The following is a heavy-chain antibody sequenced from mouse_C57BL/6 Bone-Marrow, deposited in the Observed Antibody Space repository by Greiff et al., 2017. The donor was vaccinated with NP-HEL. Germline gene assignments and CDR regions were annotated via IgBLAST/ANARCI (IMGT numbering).Heavy chain of an antibody. CDR1: GFTFSDYY. D-gene: IGHD2-4*01. CDR3: AREGGLRRRTYAMDY. CDR2: LNSDGSST. Sequence: DVQLVESAGGLVQPGSSMKLSCTASGFTFSDYYMAWVRQVPEKGLEWVANLNSDGSSTYYLDSLKRRFIISRDNAKNILYLQLSSLKSEDTATYYCAREGGLRRRTYAMDYGGQGTSVTVSS. V-gene: IGHV5-16*01. J-gene: IGHJ4*01.